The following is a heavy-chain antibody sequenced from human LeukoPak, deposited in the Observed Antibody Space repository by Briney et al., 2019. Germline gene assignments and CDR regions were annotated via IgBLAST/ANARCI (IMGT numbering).Heavy chain of an antibody. CDR1: GYTFITYG. CDR2: IDPYNGNT. D-gene: IGHD2-2*01. V-gene: IGHV1-18*01. CDR3: ARARTSLNWFDP. J-gene: IGHJ5*02. Sequence: EASVKVSCKASGYTFITYGISWVRQAPGLGLEWLGWIDPYNGNTHYTQKFQGRVTMTSNTSTSTAYMQLRSLRSDDTAVYYCARARTSLNWFDPWGQGTLVTVSS.